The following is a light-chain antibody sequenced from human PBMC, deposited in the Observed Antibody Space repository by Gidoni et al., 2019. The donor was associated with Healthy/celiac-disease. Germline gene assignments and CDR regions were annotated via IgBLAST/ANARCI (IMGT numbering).Light chain of an antibody. CDR1: SSDVGGYNY. CDR3: CSYAGSYTSHYV. Sequence: QSALTQPRPVSGSPGQSVTISCTGTSSDVGGYNYVSWYQQHPGKAPKLMIYDVSKRPSGVPDRFSGSKSGNTASLTISGLQAEDEADYYCCSYAGSYTSHYVFGTGTKVTVL. V-gene: IGLV2-11*01. CDR2: DVS. J-gene: IGLJ1*01.